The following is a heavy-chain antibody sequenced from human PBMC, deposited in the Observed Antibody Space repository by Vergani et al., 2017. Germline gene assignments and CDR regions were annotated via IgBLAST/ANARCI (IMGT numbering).Heavy chain of an antibody. J-gene: IGHJ6*02. D-gene: IGHD2-2*01. Sequence: QVQLVQSGAEVKKPGASVKVSCKASGYTFTSYAMHWVRQAPGQRLEWMGWINAGNGNTKYSQKFQGRVTITRDTSASTAYMELSSLRSEDTAVYYCAGDGVGPAAMGYYYYGKDGWGQGTTVTVSS. CDR1: GYTFTSYA. V-gene: IGHV1-3*01. CDR2: INAGNGNT. CDR3: AGDGVGPAAMGYYYYGKDG.